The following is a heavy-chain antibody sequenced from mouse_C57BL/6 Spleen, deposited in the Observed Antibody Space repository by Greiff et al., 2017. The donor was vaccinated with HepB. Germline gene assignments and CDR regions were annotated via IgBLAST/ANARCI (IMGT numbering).Heavy chain of an antibody. CDR3: ASYDPNYGIGYFDV. CDR2: IRNKANGYTT. J-gene: IGHJ1*03. V-gene: IGHV7-3*01. CDR1: GFTFTDYY. Sequence: EVKLVESGGGLVQPGGSLSLSCAASGFTFTDYYMSWVRQPPGKALEWLGFIRNKANGYTTEYSASVKGRFNISRDNSQSILYLQMNALRAEDSATYYCASYDPNYGIGYFDVWGTGTTVTVSS. D-gene: IGHD1-1*01.